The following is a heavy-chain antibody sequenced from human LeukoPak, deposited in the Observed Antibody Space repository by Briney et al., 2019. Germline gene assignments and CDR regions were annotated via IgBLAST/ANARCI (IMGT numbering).Heavy chain of an antibody. CDR2: INHSGST. CDR3: AKRATVPNHFDY. Sequence: SETLSLTCAVYGGSFSGYYWSWIRQPPGKGLEWIGEINHSGSTNYNPSLKSRVTISVDTSKNQFSLKLSSVTAADTAVYYCAKRATVPNHFDYWGQGTLVTVSS. J-gene: IGHJ4*02. D-gene: IGHD4-17*01. CDR1: GGSFSGYY. V-gene: IGHV4-34*01.